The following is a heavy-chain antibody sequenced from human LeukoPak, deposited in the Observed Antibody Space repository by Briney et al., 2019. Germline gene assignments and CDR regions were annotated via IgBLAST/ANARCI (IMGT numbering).Heavy chain of an antibody. CDR3: ATESLNYYDKDYGMDV. Sequence: GASVKVSCKASGYTVTSYYMHWVRQAPGQGLEWMGIINPSGGSTSYAQKFQGRVTMTRDTSTSTVYMELSSLRSEDTAVYYCATESLNYYDKDYGMDVWGQGTTVTVSS. CDR2: INPSGGST. D-gene: IGHD3-22*01. CDR1: GYTVTSYY. V-gene: IGHV1-46*01. J-gene: IGHJ6*02.